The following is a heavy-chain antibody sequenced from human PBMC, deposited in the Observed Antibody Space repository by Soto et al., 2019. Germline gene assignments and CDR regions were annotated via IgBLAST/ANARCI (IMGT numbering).Heavy chain of an antibody. CDR3: ATKPGYSGYDLYYFDY. CDR2: ISGSGGST. J-gene: IGHJ4*02. CDR1: GFTFSSYA. V-gene: IGHV3-23*01. D-gene: IGHD5-12*01. Sequence: TGGSLRLSCAASGFTFSSYAMSWVRQAPGKGLEWVSAISGSGGSTYYADSVKGRSTISRDNSKNTLYLQMNSLRAEDTAVYYCATKPGYSGYDLYYFDYWGQGTLVTVSS.